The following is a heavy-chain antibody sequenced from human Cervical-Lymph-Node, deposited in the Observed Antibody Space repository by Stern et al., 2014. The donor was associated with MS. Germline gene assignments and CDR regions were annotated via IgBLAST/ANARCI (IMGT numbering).Heavy chain of an antibody. J-gene: IGHJ3*02. CDR3: ARNRGYSGYGTESDAFDI. D-gene: IGHD5-12*01. V-gene: IGHV4-31*03. CDR2: IYYSGST. CDR1: GGSISSGGYY. Sequence: QLQLQESGPGLVKPSQTLSLTCTVSGGSISSGGYYWSWIRQHPGKGMEWIGDIYYSGSTYYNPSLKSRVTISVDTSKNQFSLKLSSVTAADTAVYYCARNRGYSGYGTESDAFDIWGQGTMVTVSS.